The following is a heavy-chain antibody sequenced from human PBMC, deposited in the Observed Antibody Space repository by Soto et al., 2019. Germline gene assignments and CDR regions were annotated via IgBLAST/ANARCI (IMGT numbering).Heavy chain of an antibody. CDR3: WSWYSGSYPYNLFDP. CDR2: IYYSGST. V-gene: IGHV4-39*01. D-gene: IGHD1-26*01. Sequence: SEKLSHTCTVSGGSISSSSYYWGWIRQPPGKGLEWIGSIYYSGSTYYNPSLKSRVTISVDTSKNQFSLKLSSVTAADTAVYYCWSWYSGSYPYNLFDPWGQGSRVTVSS. CDR1: GGSISSSSYY. J-gene: IGHJ5*02.